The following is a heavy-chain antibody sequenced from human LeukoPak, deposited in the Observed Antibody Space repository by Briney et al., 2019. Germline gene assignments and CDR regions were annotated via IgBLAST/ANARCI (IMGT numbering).Heavy chain of an antibody. CDR2: ISPNSGGT. D-gene: IGHD3-10*01. CDR3: AREEWFGELLSSSGLRAVRTFDY. V-gene: IGHV1-2*02. J-gene: IGHJ4*02. CDR1: GYTFTDYY. Sequence: ASVKVSCKASGYTFTDYYIHWVRQAPGQGLEWMGWISPNSGGTNYAQKFQGRVTMTRDTSISTAFMELSRLRSDDTAVYYCAREEWFGELLSSSGLRAVRTFDYWGQGTLVTVSS.